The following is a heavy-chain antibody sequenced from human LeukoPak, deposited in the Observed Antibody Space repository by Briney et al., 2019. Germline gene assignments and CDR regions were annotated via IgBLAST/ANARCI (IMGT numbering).Heavy chain of an antibody. CDR2: INHSGST. V-gene: IGHV4-34*01. Sequence: SETLSLTCAVYGGSFSGYYWSWIRQPPGKGLEWIGEINHSGSTNYNPSLKSRVTISVDTSKDQFSLKLSSVTAADTAVYYCAREVYSNGMDVWGQGTTVTVSS. CDR1: GGSFSGYY. D-gene: IGHD1-26*01. J-gene: IGHJ6*02. CDR3: AREVYSNGMDV.